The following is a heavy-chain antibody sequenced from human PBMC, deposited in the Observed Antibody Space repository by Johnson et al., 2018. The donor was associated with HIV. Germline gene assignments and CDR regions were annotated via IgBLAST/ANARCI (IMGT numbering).Heavy chain of an antibody. CDR1: GFTFSSYW. Sequence: VQLVESGGGLVQPGGSLRLSCAASGFTFSSYWMSWVRQAPGKGLEWVANIKQDGSEKYYVDSVKGRFTISRDNAKNSLYLQMNSLRAEDTAVYYCARIRPANWGVNDAFDIRGQGTMVTVSS. CDR3: ARIRPANWGVNDAFDI. CDR2: IKQDGSEK. V-gene: IGHV3-7*01. D-gene: IGHD7-27*01. J-gene: IGHJ3*02.